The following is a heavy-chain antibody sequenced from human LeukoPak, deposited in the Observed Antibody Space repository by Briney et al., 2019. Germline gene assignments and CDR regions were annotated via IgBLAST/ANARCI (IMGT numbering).Heavy chain of an antibody. Sequence: PGGSLRLSCAASGFTFSSYSMNWVRQAPGKGLEWVSSISSSGRYIYYADSVKGRFTISRDNAKNSLYLQMNSLRAEDTAVYYCARDLDGGTSVFAYWGQGTLVTVSS. J-gene: IGHJ4*02. CDR1: GFTFSSYS. D-gene: IGHD4-23*01. CDR2: ISSSGRYI. CDR3: ARDLDGGTSVFAY. V-gene: IGHV3-21*01.